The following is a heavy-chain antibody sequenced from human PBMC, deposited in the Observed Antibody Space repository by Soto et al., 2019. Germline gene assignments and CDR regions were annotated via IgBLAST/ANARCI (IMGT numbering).Heavy chain of an antibody. J-gene: IGHJ4*02. D-gene: IGHD1-7*01. CDR2: ILPIMDSV. V-gene: IGHV1-69*06. Sequence: QVHLVQSGSEVKKPGSSVTVSCKASGGTFNTYTFSWVRQAPGQGLEWMGSILPIMDSVNYAHDFRGRLSITADKSTSTSYMELSSLRSEDTAVYYCARDMTRTVVPYFDFWGQGTLVTVSS. CDR1: GGTFNTYT. CDR3: ARDMTRTVVPYFDF.